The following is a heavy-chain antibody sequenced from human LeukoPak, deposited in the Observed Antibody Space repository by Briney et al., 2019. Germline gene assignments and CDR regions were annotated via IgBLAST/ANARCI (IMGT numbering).Heavy chain of an antibody. CDR2: IHYSGTT. CDR3: ARMGGYSGYATH. V-gene: IGHV4-59*08. D-gene: IGHD5-12*01. CDR1: GGSISTYY. Sequence: SETLSLTCTVSGGSISTYYWSWIRQPPGKGLEWIGYIHYSGTTNYNPSLKNRVTISLDTSKNQFSLNLSSVTAADTAVYYCARMGGYSGYATHWGQGTLVTVFS. J-gene: IGHJ4*02.